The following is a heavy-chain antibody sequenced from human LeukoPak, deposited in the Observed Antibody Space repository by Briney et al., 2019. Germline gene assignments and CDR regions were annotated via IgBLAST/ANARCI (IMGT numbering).Heavy chain of an antibody. CDR1: GYSFTSYW. Sequence: GESLKISCKGSGYSFTSYWISWVRQMPGKGLEWMGRIDPSDSYTNYSPSFQGHVTISADKSFSTAYLQWSSLKASDTAMYYCAREGPIVVVPAAMGSSNWFDPWGQGTLVTVSS. V-gene: IGHV5-10-1*01. D-gene: IGHD2-2*01. CDR2: IDPSDSYT. CDR3: AREGPIVVVPAAMGSSNWFDP. J-gene: IGHJ5*02.